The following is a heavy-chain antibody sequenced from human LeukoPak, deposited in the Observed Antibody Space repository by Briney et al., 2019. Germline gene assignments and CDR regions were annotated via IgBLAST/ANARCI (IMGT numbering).Heavy chain of an antibody. CDR3: ARAPGMDIVVVPAAYYYYMDV. V-gene: IGHV1-69*13. Sequence: SVKVPCKASGGTFSSYAISWVRQAPGQGLEWMGGIIPIFGTANYAQKFQGRVTITADESTSTAYMELSSLRSEDTAVYYCARAPGMDIVVVPAAYYYYMDVWGKGTTVTVSS. CDR2: IIPIFGTA. J-gene: IGHJ6*03. D-gene: IGHD2-2*03. CDR1: GGTFSSYA.